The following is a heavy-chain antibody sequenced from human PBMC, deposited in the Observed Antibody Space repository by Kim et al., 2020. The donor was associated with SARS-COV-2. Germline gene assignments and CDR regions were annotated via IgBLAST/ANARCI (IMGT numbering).Heavy chain of an antibody. Sequence: SETLSLTCTVSGGSISSYYWSWIRQPPGKGLEWIGYIYYSGSTNYNPSLKSRVTISVDTSKNQFSLKLSSVTAADTAVYYCARDLKGTIDYWGQGTLVTV. CDR1: GGSISSYY. J-gene: IGHJ4*02. V-gene: IGHV4-59*13. CDR2: IYYSGST. CDR3: ARDLKGTIDY. D-gene: IGHD3-10*01.